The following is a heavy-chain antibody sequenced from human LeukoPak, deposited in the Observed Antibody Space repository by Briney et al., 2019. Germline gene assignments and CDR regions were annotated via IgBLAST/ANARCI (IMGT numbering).Heavy chain of an antibody. CDR3: AREADWNYGLAFDI. V-gene: IGHV3-7*01. J-gene: IGHJ3*02. Sequence: GGSLRLSCAASGFTFSSYWMSWVRQAPGKGLEWVANIKQDGSEKYYVDSVKGRFTISRDNAKNSLYLQMNSLRAEDTAVYYCAREADWNYGLAFDIWGQGTMVTVSS. CDR2: IKQDGSEK. D-gene: IGHD1-7*01. CDR1: GFTFSSYW.